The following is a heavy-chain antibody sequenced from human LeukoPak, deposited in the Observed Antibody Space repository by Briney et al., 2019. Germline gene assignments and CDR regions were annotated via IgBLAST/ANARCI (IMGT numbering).Heavy chain of an antibody. CDR2: INHSGST. V-gene: IGHV4-34*01. Sequence: SETLSLTCAVSGGSSTFYFWTWIRQPPGKGLEWIGEINHSGSTFYNTSLESRVTISLDTSNNHFSLRLTAVTAADTALYYCTRGVGATHTYLGEGTPVGVCS. CDR1: GGSSTFYF. CDR3: TRGVGATHTY. D-gene: IGHD1-26*01. J-gene: IGHJ4*02.